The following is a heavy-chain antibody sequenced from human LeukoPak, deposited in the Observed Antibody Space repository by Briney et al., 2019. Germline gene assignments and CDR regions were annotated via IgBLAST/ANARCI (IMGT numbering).Heavy chain of an antibody. J-gene: IGHJ4*02. D-gene: IGHD1-26*01. CDR1: YGSISSSSYY. CDR3: ARLGVVGATTASENFDY. Sequence: SETLSLICSVSYGSISSSSYYCAWIRQPPGKGLEWIGRMYYSGSTYSNPSLKSRVTISVDTSKNQFSLKVNSVTAADTAVYYCARLGVVGATTASENFDYWGQGTLVTVSS. V-gene: IGHV4-39*01. CDR2: MYYSGST.